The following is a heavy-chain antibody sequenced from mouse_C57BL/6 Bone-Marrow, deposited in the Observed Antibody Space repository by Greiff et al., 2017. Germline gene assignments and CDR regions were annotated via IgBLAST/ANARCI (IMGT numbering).Heavy chain of an antibody. CDR3: ARGYDYVYAMDY. D-gene: IGHD2-4*01. J-gene: IGHJ4*01. CDR2: INPNYGTT. CDR1: GYSFTDYN. Sequence: VQLLESGPELVKPGASVKLSCEASGYSFTDYNMNWVQQSNGKSLEWIGVINPNYGTTSYNQKFKGKVTLTVDQSSSTAYMQLNSLKSEDSAVYYCARGYDYVYAMDYWGQGTSVTVSS. V-gene: IGHV1-39*01.